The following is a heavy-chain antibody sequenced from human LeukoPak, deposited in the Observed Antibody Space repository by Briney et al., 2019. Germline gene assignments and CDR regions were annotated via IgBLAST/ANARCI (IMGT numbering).Heavy chain of an antibody. J-gene: IGHJ4*02. CDR2: IDYSGSP. CDR3: AREEASAGDY. CDR1: GGSVSNSNYC. V-gene: IGHV4-39*01. Sequence: SETLSLTCTVSGGSVSNSNYCWGWIRQPPGKQLEWIGSIDYSGSPLYNPSLKSRVTISVDTSKNQFSLKLSSVTAADTAVYYCAREEASAGDYWGQGTLVTVSS. D-gene: IGHD6-13*01.